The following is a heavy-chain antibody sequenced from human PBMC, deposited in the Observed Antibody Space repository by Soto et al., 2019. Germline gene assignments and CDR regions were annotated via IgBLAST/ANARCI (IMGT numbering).Heavy chain of an antibody. CDR2: IWSHGNAE. D-gene: IGHD2-2*03. Sequence: GGSLRLSCAASGFFFSTYGMHWVRQAPGKGLEWVALIWSHGNAERYADSVRGRFTISRDNSKNTMYLQMNSLRAEDTAVYYCASEFDGSGRYFDYWGQGTPVTVSS. J-gene: IGHJ4*02. CDR1: GFFFSTYG. V-gene: IGHV3-33*01. CDR3: ASEFDGSGRYFDY.